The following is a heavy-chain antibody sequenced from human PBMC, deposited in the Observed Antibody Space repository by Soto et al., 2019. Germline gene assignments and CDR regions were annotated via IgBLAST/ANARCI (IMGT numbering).Heavy chain of an antibody. CDR2: IVVGSGNT. V-gene: IGHV1-58*01. J-gene: IGHJ6*02. D-gene: IGHD3-16*01. Sequence: SLNRACKAAGFTFTSSPVEWVRQNSGQRLEWIGWIVVGSGNTNYAQQFRERVTITRDMSTGTAYMQLSSLRSDDTAVYYCAARGATGSSYYSGLDVWGQGTTVTVSS. CDR1: GFTFTSSP. CDR3: AARGATGSSYYSGLDV.